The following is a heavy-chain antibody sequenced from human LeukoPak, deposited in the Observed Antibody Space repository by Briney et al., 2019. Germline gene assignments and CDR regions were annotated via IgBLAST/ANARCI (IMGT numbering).Heavy chain of an antibody. J-gene: IGHJ6*02. D-gene: IGHD1-1*01. CDR1: GFTFSSYD. Sequence: PWGSLRLSCVASGFTFSSYDMHWVRQATGKGLEWVSGIGIAGDTYYADSVKGRFTITRENGENSLYLQMNGLRGGDTAVYFCARDRRDAYNYYYYGMDVWGQGTTVTVSS. CDR2: IGIAGDT. CDR3: ARDRRDAYNYYYYGMDV. V-gene: IGHV3-13*01.